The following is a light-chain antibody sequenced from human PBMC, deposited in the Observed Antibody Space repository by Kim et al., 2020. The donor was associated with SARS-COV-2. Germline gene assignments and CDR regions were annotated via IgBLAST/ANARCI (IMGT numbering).Light chain of an antibody. J-gene: IGLJ2*01. CDR1: NIGSVT. Sequence: ARGGTARITGGGSNIGSVTVHWYQQKPGQAPVLVMFYDADRPSGIPERFSGSNSGDTATLTISRVEVGDEADYFCQVWNSDSDNVVFGGGTQLTVL. CDR2: YDA. V-gene: IGLV3-21*04. CDR3: QVWNSDSDNVV.